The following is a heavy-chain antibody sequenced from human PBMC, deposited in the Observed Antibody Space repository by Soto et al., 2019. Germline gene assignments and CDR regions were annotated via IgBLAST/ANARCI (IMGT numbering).Heavy chain of an antibody. Sequence: SETLSLTCTVSGGSISSYYWSWIRQPPGKGLEWIGYSYYSGSINYNPSLKSRVTISVDTSKNQFSLKLSSVIAADTAVYYCASGPASQYYYDSSGYPARSWFDPWGQGTLVTVSS. J-gene: IGHJ5*02. V-gene: IGHV4-59*01. D-gene: IGHD3-22*01. CDR3: ASGPASQYYYDSSGYPARSWFDP. CDR2: SYYSGSI. CDR1: GGSISSYY.